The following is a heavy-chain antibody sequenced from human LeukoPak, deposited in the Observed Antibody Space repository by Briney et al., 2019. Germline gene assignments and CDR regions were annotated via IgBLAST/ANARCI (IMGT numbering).Heavy chain of an antibody. CDR1: GYSFTSYW. J-gene: IGHJ4*02. CDR3: ARHGWDSGYEMYYFDY. V-gene: IGHV5-51*01. Sequence: GESLKISCKGSGYSFTSYWIGWVRQMPGKGLEWMGIIYPGDSDTRYSPSFQGQVTISADKSISTAYLQWSSLKASDTAMYYCARHGWDSGYEMYYFDYWGQGTLVTVSS. CDR2: IYPGDSDT. D-gene: IGHD5-12*01.